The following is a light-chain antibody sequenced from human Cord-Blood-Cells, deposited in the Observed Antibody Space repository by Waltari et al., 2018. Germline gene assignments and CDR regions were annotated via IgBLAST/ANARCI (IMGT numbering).Light chain of an antibody. CDR2: AAS. V-gene: IGKV1-39*01. CDR1: QSISSY. CDR3: QQSYSTPLYS. Sequence: DIQMTQSLSSLYASVGDRVTITCRASQSISSYLNWYQQKPGKAPKLLIYAASSLQSGVPSRFRGSGSGTDFTLTISTLQPEDFATYYCQQSYSTPLYSFGQGTKLEIK. J-gene: IGKJ2*03.